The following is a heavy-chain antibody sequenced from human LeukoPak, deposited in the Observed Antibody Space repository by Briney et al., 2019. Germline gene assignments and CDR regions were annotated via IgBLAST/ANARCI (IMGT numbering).Heavy chain of an antibody. CDR2: IHPNNGGT. CDR3: ARLGYCSGGNCYSGDGNAFDI. V-gene: IGHV1-2*06. J-gene: IGHJ3*02. Sequence: ASVKVSCKASGYTFTGYYTHWVRQAPGQGLEWMGRIHPNNGGTNYAQKFQGRVTMTRDTSISTAYMELSRLRSDDTAVYSCARLGYCSGGNCYSGDGNAFDIWGQGTRVTVSS. D-gene: IGHD2-15*01. CDR1: GYTFTGYY.